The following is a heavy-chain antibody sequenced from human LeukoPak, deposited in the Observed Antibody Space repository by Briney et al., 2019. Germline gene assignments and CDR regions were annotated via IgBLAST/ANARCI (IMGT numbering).Heavy chain of an antibody. CDR2: INHSGST. CDR1: GGSFSGYY. CDR3: ARGLSGSHRPARDY. Sequence: SETLSLTCAVYGGSFSGYYWSWIRQPPGKGLEWIGEINHSGSTNYNPSLKSRVTISVDTSKNQFSLKLSSVTAADTAVYYCARGLSGSHRPARDYWGQGTLVTVSS. D-gene: IGHD1-26*01. J-gene: IGHJ4*02. V-gene: IGHV4-34*01.